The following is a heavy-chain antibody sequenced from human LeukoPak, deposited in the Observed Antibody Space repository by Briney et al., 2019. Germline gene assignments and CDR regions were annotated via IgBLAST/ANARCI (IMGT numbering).Heavy chain of an antibody. Sequence: GSLRLSCAVSGITLSNYGMSWVRQAPGKGLEWVAGISGSGGGTYYADSVKGRFTISRDNPKNTLYLQMNSLRAEDTAVYFCAKRGVVIRVILVGFHKEAYYFDSWGQGALVTVSS. D-gene: IGHD3-22*01. CDR1: GITLSNYG. V-gene: IGHV3-23*01. CDR3: AKRGVVIRVILVGFHKEAYYFDS. J-gene: IGHJ4*02. CDR2: ISGSGGGT.